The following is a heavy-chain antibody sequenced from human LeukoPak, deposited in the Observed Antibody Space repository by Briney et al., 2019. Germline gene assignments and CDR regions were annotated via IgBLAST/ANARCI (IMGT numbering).Heavy chain of an antibody. D-gene: IGHD3-16*02. J-gene: IGHJ4*02. CDR1: GDSISRSDYY. V-gene: IGHV4-39*07. CDR2: INHSGST. Sequence: PSETLSLTCTVSGDSISRSDYYWSWIRQPPGKGLEWIGEINHSGSTNYNPSLKSRVTISVDTSKNQFSLKLSSVTAADTAVYYCARGYDYVWGSYRSPYYFDYWGQGTLVTVSS. CDR3: ARGYDYVWGSYRSPYYFDY.